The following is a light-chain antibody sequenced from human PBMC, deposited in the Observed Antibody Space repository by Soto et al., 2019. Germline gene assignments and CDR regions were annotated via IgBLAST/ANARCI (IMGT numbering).Light chain of an antibody. J-gene: IGLJ3*02. CDR3: QSYDSSLSGWV. CDR1: SSNIGAGCD. V-gene: IGLV1-40*01. Sequence: QSVLTQAPSVSGAPGQRVTISCTGSSSNIGAGCDVHWYQQLPGTAPKLLIYGNSNRPSGVPDRFSGSKSGTSASLAITGLQAEDEADYYCQSYDSSLSGWVFGGGTKVTVL. CDR2: GNS.